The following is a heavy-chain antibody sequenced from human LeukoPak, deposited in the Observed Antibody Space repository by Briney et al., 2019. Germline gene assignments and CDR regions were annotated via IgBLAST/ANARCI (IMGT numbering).Heavy chain of an antibody. CDR2: INPNSGGT. CDR3: AKDAIVRDYSNSDY. J-gene: IGHJ4*02. V-gene: IGHV1-2*02. CDR1: GYTFTNYY. Sequence: ASVTVSCKASGYTFTNYYIHWVRQAPGQGLEWMGWINPNSGGTNYAQKFQGRVTITRDTSISTAYMELSRLTSDDTAVYYCAKDAIVRDYSNSDYWGQGTLVTVSS. D-gene: IGHD4-11*01.